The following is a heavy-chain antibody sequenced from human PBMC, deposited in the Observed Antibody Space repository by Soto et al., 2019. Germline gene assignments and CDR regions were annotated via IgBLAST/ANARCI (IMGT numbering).Heavy chain of an antibody. CDR2: IGGSGEST. Sequence: GGSLRLSCSASGFTFSSYAMNWVRQAPGKGLEWVSGIGGSGESTYYPDSVKGRFTISRDNSKNTLYLEMNSLRVEDTAVYYCAKDPKYDFWSGYYNFAMDVWGQGTTVTVSS. J-gene: IGHJ6*02. D-gene: IGHD3-3*01. V-gene: IGHV3-23*01. CDR3: AKDPKYDFWSGYYNFAMDV. CDR1: GFTFSSYA.